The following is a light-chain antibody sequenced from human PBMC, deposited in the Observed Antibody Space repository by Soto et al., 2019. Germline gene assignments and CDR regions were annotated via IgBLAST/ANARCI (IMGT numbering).Light chain of an antibody. CDR1: QSISTY. Sequence: EIVMTQSPASLSVSPGERATLSCRANQSISTYLAWYQQKPGQAPRLLIYGASSRATGIPVRFSGSGSGTDFTLTISSLEPEDFALYYCQQRSNWPITFGQGTRLEIK. J-gene: IGKJ5*01. V-gene: IGKV3-11*01. CDR2: GAS. CDR3: QQRSNWPIT.